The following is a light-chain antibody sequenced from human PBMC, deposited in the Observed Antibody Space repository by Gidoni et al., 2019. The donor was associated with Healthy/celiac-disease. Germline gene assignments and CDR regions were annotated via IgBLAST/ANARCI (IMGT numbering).Light chain of an antibody. CDR3: QQYDNLPCS. V-gene: IGKV1-33*01. Sequence: DIQMTQSPSSRSASVGDRVTITCQASQDISNYLNWYQQKPGKAPKLLIYDASNLETGVPSMFSGSGSGTYFPFTISSLQTEDIATYYCQQYDNLPCSFXPXTKLEIK. CDR1: QDISNY. J-gene: IGKJ2*04. CDR2: DAS.